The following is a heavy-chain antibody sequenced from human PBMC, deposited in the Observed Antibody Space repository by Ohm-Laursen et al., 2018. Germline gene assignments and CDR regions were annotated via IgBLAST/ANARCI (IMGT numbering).Heavy chain of an antibody. D-gene: IGHD1-14*01. V-gene: IGHV3-7*01. CDR2: IKGDGTET. CDR3: AKAHLKNLDY. Sequence: SLRLSCSASGFTFRNSWMTWVRQSPGKGLEWVANIKGDGTETYYVDSVRGRFTISRDNPKNSLFLQLSNVRAEDTAVYYCAKAHLKNLDYWGQGSLVTVSS. CDR1: GFTFRNSW. J-gene: IGHJ4*02.